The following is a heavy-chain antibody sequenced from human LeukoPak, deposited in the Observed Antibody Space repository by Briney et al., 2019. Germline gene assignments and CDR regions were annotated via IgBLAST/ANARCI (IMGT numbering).Heavy chain of an antibody. CDR2: IYYGGST. CDR1: GGSISSYY. Sequence: SETLSLTCTVSGGSISSYYWSWIRQPPGKGLEWIGYIYYGGSTNYNPSLKSRVTISVDTSKNQFSLKLSSVTAADTAVYYCAEGGGSYWGQGTLVTVSS. V-gene: IGHV4-59*08. CDR3: AEGGGSY. J-gene: IGHJ4*02. D-gene: IGHD1-26*01.